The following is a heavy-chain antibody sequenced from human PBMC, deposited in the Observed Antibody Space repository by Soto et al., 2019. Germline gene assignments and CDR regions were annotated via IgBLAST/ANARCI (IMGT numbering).Heavy chain of an antibody. V-gene: IGHV4-34*01. CDR1: GGSFSGFY. CDR3: ARMAGPWYFDL. Sequence: PSLTCAVHGGSFSGFYWTWIRQPPGKGLEWIGEINHSGSSNYNPPLKSRVTMSLDTSRNQFSLSLNSVTAADTAVYYCARMAGPWYFDLWGRGTLVTVSS. CDR2: INHSGSS. J-gene: IGHJ2*01.